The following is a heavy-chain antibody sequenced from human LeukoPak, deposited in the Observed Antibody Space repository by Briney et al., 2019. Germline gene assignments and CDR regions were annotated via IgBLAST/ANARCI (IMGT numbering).Heavy chain of an antibody. CDR3: ARRGWNFDL. J-gene: IGHJ4*02. D-gene: IGHD6-19*01. Sequence: PSETLSLTCTVSGGTMSGYYWTWLRQPPGKGLEWIGYIYYSGGTNYNPSLKSRVTISIGTSKNHLSLRLNSVTAADTAVYYCARRGWNFDLWGQGTLVTVSS. CDR1: GGTMSGYY. V-gene: IGHV4-59*01. CDR2: IYYSGGT.